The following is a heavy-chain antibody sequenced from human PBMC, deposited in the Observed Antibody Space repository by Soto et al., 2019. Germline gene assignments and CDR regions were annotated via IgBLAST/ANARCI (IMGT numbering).Heavy chain of an antibody. J-gene: IGHJ3*02. Sequence: EVQMLESGGGLAQPGGSLRLSCAVSGFICSSYDMCWVRQAPGKGLAWVSTILVGGSTHYEDSVQGRFTISRDTSKNTVYLHMNSLTAGDTAVYYCAKATATGGGAFEIYGQGTMVTVSS. D-gene: IGHD2-8*02. CDR1: GFICSSYD. CDR3: AKATATGGGAFEI. V-gene: IGHV3-23*01. CDR2: ILVGGST.